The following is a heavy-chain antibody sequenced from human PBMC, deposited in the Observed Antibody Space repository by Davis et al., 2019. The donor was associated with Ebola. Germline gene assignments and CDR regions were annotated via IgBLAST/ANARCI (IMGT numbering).Heavy chain of an antibody. D-gene: IGHD2-21*02. CDR3: ARDIVVTAPDY. J-gene: IGHJ4*02. Sequence: SVKVSCKASGGTFSSYAISWVRQALGQGIEWMGGIIPIFGTANYAQKFQGRVTITADESTNTAYMELSSLRSEDTAVYYCARDIVVTAPDYWGQGTLVTVSS. CDR2: IIPIFGTA. CDR1: GGTFSSYA. V-gene: IGHV1-69*13.